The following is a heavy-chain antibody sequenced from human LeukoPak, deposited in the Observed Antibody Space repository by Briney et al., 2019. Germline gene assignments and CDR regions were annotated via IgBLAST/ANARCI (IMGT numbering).Heavy chain of an antibody. J-gene: IGHJ6*02. Sequence: SETLSLTCTVSGGSISSYYWSWIRQPPGKGLEWIGYIYYSGSTNYNPSLKSRVTISVDTSKNQFSLKLSSVTAADTAVYYCARYYGVPYYYGMDVWGQGTTVTVSS. V-gene: IGHV4-59*01. CDR3: ARYYGVPYYYGMDV. CDR2: IYYSGST. D-gene: IGHD3-3*01. CDR1: GGSISSYY.